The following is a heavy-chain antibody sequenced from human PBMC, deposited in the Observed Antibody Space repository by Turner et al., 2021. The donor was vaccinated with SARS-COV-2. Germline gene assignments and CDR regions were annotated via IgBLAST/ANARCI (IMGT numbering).Heavy chain of an antibody. CDR1: GYTFTSYS. V-gene: IGHV1-18*04. Sequence: QVLLVQSGAEVKKPGASVKVSCKASGYTFTSYSISWVRQAPGQGLEWMGWISAYNGNTNYAQKRQGRVTMTTDTSTSTAYIELRSLRSDDTAVYYCAREGTYAVVIKEDAFDIWGQGTMVTVSS. D-gene: IGHD2-15*01. CDR2: ISAYNGNT. CDR3: AREGTYAVVIKEDAFDI. J-gene: IGHJ3*02.